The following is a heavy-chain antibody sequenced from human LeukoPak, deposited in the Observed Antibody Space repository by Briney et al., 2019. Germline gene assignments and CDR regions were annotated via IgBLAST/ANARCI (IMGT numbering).Heavy chain of an antibody. V-gene: IGHV1-2*02. J-gene: IGHJ4*02. Sequence: ASVRVSCKASGFTFTGYYIHWVRQAPGQGLEWMGYINPHSGGTNSPQKFQGRVTLTTDTSISAAYMELSSLISDDTAMYYCVREGNELLSKDFDYWGQGTLVAVSS. D-gene: IGHD2-21*02. CDR2: INPHSGGT. CDR1: GFTFTGYY. CDR3: VREGNELLSKDFDY.